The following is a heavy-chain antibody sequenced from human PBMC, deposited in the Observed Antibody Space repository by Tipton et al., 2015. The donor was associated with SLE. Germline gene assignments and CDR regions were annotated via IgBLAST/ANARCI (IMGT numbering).Heavy chain of an antibody. CDR3: ARHSGSYYRPLDY. V-gene: IGHV4-59*08. CDR1: GGSLRTQY. D-gene: IGHD1-26*01. CDR2: IYTSGST. J-gene: IGHJ4*02. Sequence: TLSLTCTVSGGSLRTQYWSWIRQPPGKGLEWIGRIYTSGSTNYNPSLKSRVTISVDTSKNQFSLKLSSVTAADTAVYYCARHSGSYYRPLDYWGQGTLVTVSS.